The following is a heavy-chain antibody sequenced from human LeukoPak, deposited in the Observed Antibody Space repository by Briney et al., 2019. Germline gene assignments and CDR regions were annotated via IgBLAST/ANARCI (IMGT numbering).Heavy chain of an antibody. D-gene: IGHD3-10*01. CDR3: ARVALVPLSHFDY. CDR1: GGSFSHYY. CDR2: MDQRGDT. J-gene: IGHJ4*02. V-gene: IGHV4-34*01. Sequence: SETLSLTCAVHGGSFSHYYWGWIRQPPGRSPEWIGDMDQRGDTNNNPSLKSRLTLSLDTSKNVFSLKLRSVTAADTAVYYCARVALVPLSHFDYWGQGILVTVSS.